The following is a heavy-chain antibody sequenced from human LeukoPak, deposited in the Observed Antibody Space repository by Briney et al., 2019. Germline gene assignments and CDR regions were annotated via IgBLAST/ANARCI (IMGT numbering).Heavy chain of an antibody. CDR2: ISTSGSTI. CDR3: ARDRGYSYANNWFDP. D-gene: IGHD3-16*01. V-gene: IGHV3-48*03. CDR1: AFTFSSYE. J-gene: IGHJ5*02. Sequence: GGSLRLSCVISAFTFSSYEMNWVRQPPGKGLEWVSYISTSGSTIYYADSVKGRFTISRDNAKNSLYLQMDSLRAEDTAVYYCARDRGYSYANNWFDPWGQGTLVTVSS.